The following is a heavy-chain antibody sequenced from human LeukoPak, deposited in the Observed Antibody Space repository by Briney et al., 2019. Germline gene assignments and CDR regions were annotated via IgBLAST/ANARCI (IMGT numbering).Heavy chain of an antibody. D-gene: IGHD3-10*02. J-gene: IGHJ6*04. CDR2: ISSSSSYI. Sequence: GGSLRLSCAASGFTFSSNTMNWVRQAPGKGLEWVSSISSSSSYIYYADSVKGRFTISRDNAKNSLYLQMNSLRAEDTAVYYCAELGITMIGGVWGKGTTVTISS. V-gene: IGHV3-21*01. CDR3: AELGITMIGGV. CDR1: GFTFSSNT.